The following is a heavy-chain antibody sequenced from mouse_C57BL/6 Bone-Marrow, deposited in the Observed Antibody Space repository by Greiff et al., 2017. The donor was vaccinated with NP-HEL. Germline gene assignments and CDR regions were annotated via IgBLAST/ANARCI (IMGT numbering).Heavy chain of an antibody. J-gene: IGHJ2*01. CDR2: ISSGGSYT. Sequence: EVKLMESGGDLVKPGGSLKLSCAASGFTFSSYGMSWVRQTPDKRLEWVATISSGGSYTYYPDSVKGRFTISRDNAKNTLYLQMSSLKSEDTAMYYCARERATMITVDYWGQGTTLTVSS. V-gene: IGHV5-6*01. CDR3: ARERATMITVDY. D-gene: IGHD2-4*01. CDR1: GFTFSSYG.